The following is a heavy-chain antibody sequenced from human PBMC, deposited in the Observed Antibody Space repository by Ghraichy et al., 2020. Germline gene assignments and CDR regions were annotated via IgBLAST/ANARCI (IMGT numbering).Heavy chain of an antibody. J-gene: IGHJ5*02. Sequence: ASVKVSCKASGYTFTGYYMHWVRQAPGQGLEWMRWINPNSGGTNYAQKFQGRVTMTRDTSISTAYMELSRLRSDDTAVYYCARHSGSYNNWFDPWGQGTLVTVSS. D-gene: IGHD1-26*01. CDR1: GYTFTGYY. CDR2: INPNSGGT. CDR3: ARHSGSYNNWFDP. V-gene: IGHV1-2*02.